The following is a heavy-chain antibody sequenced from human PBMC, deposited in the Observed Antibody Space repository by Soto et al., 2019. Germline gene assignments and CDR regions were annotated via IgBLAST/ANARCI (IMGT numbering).Heavy chain of an antibody. Sequence: QVQLVESGGGVVQPGRSLRLSCAASGFTFSSYAMHWVRQAPGKGLEWVAVISYDGSNKYYADSVKGRFTISRDNSKNTPYLQMNSLRAEDTAVYYCARDSSGWRRYFDYWGQGTLVTVSS. CDR2: ISYDGSNK. CDR1: GFTFSSYA. V-gene: IGHV3-30-3*01. D-gene: IGHD6-19*01. J-gene: IGHJ4*02. CDR3: ARDSSGWRRYFDY.